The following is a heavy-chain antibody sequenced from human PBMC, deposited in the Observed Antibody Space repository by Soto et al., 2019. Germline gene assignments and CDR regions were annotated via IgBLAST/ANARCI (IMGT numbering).Heavy chain of an antibody. CDR2: IIPIFGTA. V-gene: IGHV1-69*01. D-gene: IGHD2-2*01. CDR1: GGTFSSYA. Sequence: QVQLVQSGAEVKKPGSSVKVSCKASGGTFSSYAISWVRQAPGQGLEWMGGIIPIFGTANYEQKFQGRVTITANESTSTAYLELSSLRSEDTAVYYCARPIVVVPAATSYYYYGMDVWGQGPTVTVSS. J-gene: IGHJ6*02. CDR3: ARPIVVVPAATSYYYYGMDV.